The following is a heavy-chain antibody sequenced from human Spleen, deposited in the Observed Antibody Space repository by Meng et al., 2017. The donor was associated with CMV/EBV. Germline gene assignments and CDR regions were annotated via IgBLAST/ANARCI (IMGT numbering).Heavy chain of an antibody. CDR1: GFTFSSYA. CDR2: SSVSGGST. D-gene: IGHD2-15*01. J-gene: IGHJ4*02. CDR3: AKDRCSGGSCYEFDY. Sequence: SGFTFSSYAMSWVRQAPGKGLEWVSSSSVSGGSTYYADSVKGRFTVSRDNSKDTLYLQMNSLRAEDTAVYYCAKDRCSGGSCYEFDYWGQGTLVTVSS. V-gene: IGHV3-23*01.